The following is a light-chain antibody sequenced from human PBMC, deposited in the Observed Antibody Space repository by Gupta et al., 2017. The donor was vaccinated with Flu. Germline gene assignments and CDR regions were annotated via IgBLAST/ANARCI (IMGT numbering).Light chain of an antibody. J-gene: IGLJ2*01. CDR2: NDS. CDR1: NSGAKS. Sequence: SYVLTQAPSVSVAPGQTARIPCGGNNSGAKSVHWYQQKPGLAPVVVVYNDSARPSGIPERFSGSNSGNTATLTISRVEAGDEADYYCQVWDSGSDHVVFGGGTKLIVL. V-gene: IGLV3-21*02. CDR3: QVWDSGSDHVV.